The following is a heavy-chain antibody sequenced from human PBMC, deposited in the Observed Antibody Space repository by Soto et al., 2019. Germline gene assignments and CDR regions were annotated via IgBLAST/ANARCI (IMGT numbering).Heavy chain of an antibody. J-gene: IGHJ4*02. V-gene: IGHV2-5*01. CDR2: IYWNDDK. CDR1: GFSLSTSGVG. D-gene: IGHD6-13*01. Sequence: SGPTLVNPTQTLTLTCTFSGFSLSTSGVGVGWIRQPPGKALEWLALIYWNDDKRYSPSLKSRLTITKDTSKNQVVLTMTNMDPVDTATYYCAHSRYSPQPKAAYYFDHWGQGTLVTVSS. CDR3: AHSRYSPQPKAAYYFDH.